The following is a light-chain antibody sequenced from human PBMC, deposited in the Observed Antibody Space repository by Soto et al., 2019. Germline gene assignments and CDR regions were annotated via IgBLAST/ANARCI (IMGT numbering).Light chain of an antibody. CDR3: QQSNNWPPT. Sequence: EIVMTQSPATLSVSPGERATLSCRASQSVSSNLAWYQQKPGQAPRLLIYGASTRATGIPARFSGSWSGAEFALTISSLQSEDFAVYYCQQSNNWPPTFGQGTKVEIK. CDR1: QSVSSN. CDR2: GAS. J-gene: IGKJ1*01. V-gene: IGKV3-15*01.